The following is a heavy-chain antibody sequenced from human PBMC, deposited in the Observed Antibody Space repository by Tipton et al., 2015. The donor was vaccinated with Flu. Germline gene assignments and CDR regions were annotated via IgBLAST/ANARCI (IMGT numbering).Heavy chain of an antibody. CDR1: GGSIDNSGYY. V-gene: IGHV4-39*01. CDR2: VYYSGST. D-gene: IGHD3-10*02. CDR3: ARLSFYDVDLKNFYFED. J-gene: IGHJ4*02. Sequence: TLSLTCAVSGGSIDNSGYYWGWIRQPPGKGLEWVGSVYYSGSTYYNPSLKSRVTISVDTSKNQFSLKLTSVTAADTAVYYCARLSFYDVDLKNFYFEDWGQGTLVTVSS.